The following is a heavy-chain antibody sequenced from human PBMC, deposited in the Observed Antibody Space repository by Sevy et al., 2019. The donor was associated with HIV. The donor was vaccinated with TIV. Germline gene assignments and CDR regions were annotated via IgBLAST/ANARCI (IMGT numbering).Heavy chain of an antibody. J-gene: IGHJ4*02. D-gene: IGHD2-21*01. CDR3: ARELWPGDY. CDR2: INQDGSQK. CDR1: GFTFSDYF. V-gene: IGHV3-7*01. Sequence: GGSLRLSCAASGFTFSDYFTGWVRQAPGRGLEWVDNINQDGSQKNYVDSVKGRFTISRDNAKNSLYLQMNRRGVDDTAVYYCARELWPGDYWGQGTLVTVSS.